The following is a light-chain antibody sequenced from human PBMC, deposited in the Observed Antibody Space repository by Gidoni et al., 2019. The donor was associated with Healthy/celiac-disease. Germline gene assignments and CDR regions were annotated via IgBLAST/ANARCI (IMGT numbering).Light chain of an antibody. CDR2: KAS. CDR1: QSISSW. J-gene: IGKJ2*04. CDR3: QQYNSYPCS. V-gene: IGKV1-5*03. Sequence: DSQRTQSPSTLSASVGDRVTITCRASQSISSWLAWYQQKPGKAPKLLIYKASSLESGVPSRFSGSGSGTEFTLTISSLQPDDFATYYCQQYNSYPCSFGQGTKLEIK.